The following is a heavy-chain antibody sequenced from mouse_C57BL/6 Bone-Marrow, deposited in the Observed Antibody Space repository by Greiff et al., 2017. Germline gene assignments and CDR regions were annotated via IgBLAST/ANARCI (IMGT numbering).Heavy chain of an antibody. Sequence: EVQLQQSGAELVRPGASVKLSCTASGFNIKDDYMHWVKQRPEQGLEWIGWIDPENGDTEYASKFQGKATITADTSSNTAYLQLSSLTSEDTAVYYCAASFITTVVVDYWGQGTGLTVTS. V-gene: IGHV14-4*01. D-gene: IGHD1-1*01. J-gene: IGHJ2*03. CDR3: AASFITTVVVDY. CDR2: IDPENGDT. CDR1: GFNIKDDY.